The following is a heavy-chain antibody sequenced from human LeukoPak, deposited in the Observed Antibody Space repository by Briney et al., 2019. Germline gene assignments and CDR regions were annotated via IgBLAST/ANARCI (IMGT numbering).Heavy chain of an antibody. CDR1: GFTFNNYA. D-gene: IGHD2-15*01. Sequence: GGSLRLSCAASGFTFNNYAMSWVRQAPGKGLEWVSAISGSGGSTYYADSVKGRFTISRDNSKNTLYLQMNSLRAEDTAVYYCAREDVLTGAFDIWGQGTMVTVSS. CDR3: AREDVLTGAFDI. CDR2: ISGSGGST. V-gene: IGHV3-23*01. J-gene: IGHJ3*02.